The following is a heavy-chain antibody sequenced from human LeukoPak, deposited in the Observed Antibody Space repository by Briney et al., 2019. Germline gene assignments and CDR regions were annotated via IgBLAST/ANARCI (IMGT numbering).Heavy chain of an antibody. CDR1: GGTFSSYA. J-gene: IGHJ3*02. CDR3: ARDWFYYDSSAYGHDAFDM. Sequence: SVKVSCKASGGTFSSYAISWVRQAPGQGLEWMGRIIPILGITNYAQKFQGRVTITADKSTSTAYMELSSLRSDDTAVYYCARDWFYYDSSAYGHDAFDMWGQGTMVTVSS. CDR2: IIPILGIT. D-gene: IGHD3-22*01. V-gene: IGHV1-69*04.